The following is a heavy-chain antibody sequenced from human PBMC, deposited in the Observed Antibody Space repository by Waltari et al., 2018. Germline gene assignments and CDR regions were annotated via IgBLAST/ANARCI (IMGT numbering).Heavy chain of an antibody. CDR1: GDYYRSQF. Sequence: VQLQESGPALVKRSETLSRRCTVSGDYYRSQFWSWSRQSPGKGLEWIGHIYFSGSKGYNPSLKSRVAISIDTSNNHFSLNLRSVTAADTAIYYCARLPLGSVIIGAFDIWGQGTQVTVSS. D-gene: IGHD3-22*01. J-gene: IGHJ3*02. CDR3: ARLPLGSVIIGAFDI. V-gene: IGHV4-59*11. CDR2: IYFSGSK.